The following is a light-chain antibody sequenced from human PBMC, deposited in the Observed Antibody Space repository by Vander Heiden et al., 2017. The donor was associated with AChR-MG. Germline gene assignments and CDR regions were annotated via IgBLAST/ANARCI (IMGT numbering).Light chain of an antibody. V-gene: IGLV2-14*03. CDR2: DVS. Sequence: QSALTHPAAVAGSPVQVSSISCTGTSSDVGGYNFVSWYQQHPGKAPKLMIYDVSNRPAGVSHRFSGSKSGNTASLTISGLQAEDEADYYCSSYTSGSLWVFGGGTKVTVL. CDR1: SSDVGGYNF. CDR3: SSYTSGSLWV. J-gene: IGLJ3*02.